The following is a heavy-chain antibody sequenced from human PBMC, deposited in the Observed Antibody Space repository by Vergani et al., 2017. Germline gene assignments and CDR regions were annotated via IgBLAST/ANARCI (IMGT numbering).Heavy chain of an antibody. CDR2: ISWNSGST. V-gene: IGHV3-9*01. Sequence: EVQLVESGGGLVQPGRSLRLSCAASGFTFDDYAMHWVRQAPGKGLEWVSGISWNSGSTGYADSVKGRFTISRENAKNSLYLQMNSLRAGDTAVYYCARGHCSSTSCPYYYYYYMDVWGKGTTVTVSS. CDR3: ARGHCSSTSCPYYYYYYMDV. CDR1: GFTFDDYA. J-gene: IGHJ6*03. D-gene: IGHD2-2*01.